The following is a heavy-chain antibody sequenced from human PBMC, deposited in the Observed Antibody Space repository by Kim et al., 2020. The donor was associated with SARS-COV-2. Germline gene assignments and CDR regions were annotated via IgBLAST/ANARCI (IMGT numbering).Heavy chain of an antibody. J-gene: IGHJ4*02. CDR1: GFTFINYA. CDR3: AKEGGWGHVHYCFDY. D-gene: IGHD1-1*01. V-gene: IGHV3-23*01. CDR2: ISGSGDST. Sequence: GGSLRLSCAASGFTFINYAMTWVRQAPGKGLEWVAIISGSGDSTYYADTVKGRFTISRDNSKNTVYLQMNSLRAEDTAVYYCAKEGGWGHVHYCFDYWGQGTLATVSS.